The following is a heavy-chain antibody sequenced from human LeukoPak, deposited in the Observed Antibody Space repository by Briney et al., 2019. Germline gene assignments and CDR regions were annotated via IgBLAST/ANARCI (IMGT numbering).Heavy chain of an antibody. CDR1: GFTFSSYW. D-gene: IGHD3-16*02. CDR3: ARDRVVDMITFGGVIGDFDY. CDR2: MKQDGSEK. V-gene: IGHV3-7*01. J-gene: IGHJ4*02. Sequence: GGSLRLSCAASGFTFSSYWMSWVRQAPGKGLEWVANMKQDGSEKYYVDSVKGRFTISRDNAKNSLYLQMNSLRAEDTAVYYCARDRVVDMITFGGVIGDFDYWGQGTLVTVSS.